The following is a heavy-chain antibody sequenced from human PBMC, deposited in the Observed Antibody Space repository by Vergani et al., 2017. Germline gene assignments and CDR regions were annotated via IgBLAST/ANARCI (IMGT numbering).Heavy chain of an antibody. V-gene: IGHV3-23*01. J-gene: IGHJ6*03. CDR2: ISGSGGST. CDR3: AKDRENQYYYYYMDV. D-gene: IGHD1-14*01. Sequence: EVQLLESGGGLVQPGGSLRLSCAASGFTFSSYAMSWVRQAPGKGLEWVSAISGSGGSTYYADSVKGRFTISRDNSKNTLYLQMNSRRAEDTSVYYCAKDRENQYYYYYMDVWGKGTTVTVSS. CDR1: GFTFSSYA.